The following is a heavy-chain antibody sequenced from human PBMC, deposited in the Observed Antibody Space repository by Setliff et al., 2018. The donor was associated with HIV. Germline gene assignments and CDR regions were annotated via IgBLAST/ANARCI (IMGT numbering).Heavy chain of an antibody. CDR3: AKDGISGGAYPPYYFDY. CDR2: ISGSGAST. D-gene: IGHD2-15*01. CDR1: TFNTYA. V-gene: IGHV3-23*01. Sequence: TFNTYAMSWVRQAPGKGLEWVSVISGSGASTFYADSVKGRFTISRDNSKSTLYLQMNGLRVEDTAVYYCAKDGISGGAYPPYYFDYWGRGTLVTVSS. J-gene: IGHJ4*01.